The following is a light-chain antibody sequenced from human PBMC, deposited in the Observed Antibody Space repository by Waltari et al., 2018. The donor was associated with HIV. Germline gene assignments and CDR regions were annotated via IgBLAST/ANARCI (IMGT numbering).Light chain of an antibody. CDR2: ATS. J-gene: IGKJ4*01. V-gene: IGKV1-9*01. CDR1: QNIYRY. CDR3: QQVNGYPLT. Sequence: DIQLTQSPSFLSASVGVRVTITCRASQNIYRYLAWYQQKPGRAPQVLIYATSTLQSGVPSRFSGSGSGTEFALTITNLQPDDFATYYCQQVNGYPLTFGGGTKVEIK.